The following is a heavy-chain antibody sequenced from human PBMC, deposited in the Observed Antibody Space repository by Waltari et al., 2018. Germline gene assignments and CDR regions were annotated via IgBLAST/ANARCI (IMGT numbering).Heavy chain of an antibody. V-gene: IGHV4-59*01. D-gene: IGHD2-15*01. CDR3: ATTGICSGGSCYSGVSDY. Sequence: QLQLQESGPGLVKPSETLSLTCTVSGGSISTYYWSWIRQPPGKGLEWIGYSYYTGSATYDPSLKSRVTISVDTSKNQFSLKLGSVTAADTAVYYCATTGICSGGSCYSGVSDYWGQGTLVTVSS. CDR2: SYYTGSA. J-gene: IGHJ4*02. CDR1: GGSISTYY.